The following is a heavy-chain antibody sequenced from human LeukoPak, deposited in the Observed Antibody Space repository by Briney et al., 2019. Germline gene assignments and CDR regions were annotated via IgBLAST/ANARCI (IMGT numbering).Heavy chain of an antibody. J-gene: IGHJ5*02. CDR2: IYASGYT. CDR3: ARTGYSYGLNWFDP. D-gene: IGHD5-18*01. Sequence: SETLSLTCIVSGASVGSNDYFWNWIRQTAGKGLEWIGRIYASGYTQYNPSLKSRVTMSLDRFKNQFSLNMNSVTAADTAVYYCARTGYSYGLNWFDPWGQGTLVTVSS. CDR1: GASVGSNDYF. V-gene: IGHV4-61*02.